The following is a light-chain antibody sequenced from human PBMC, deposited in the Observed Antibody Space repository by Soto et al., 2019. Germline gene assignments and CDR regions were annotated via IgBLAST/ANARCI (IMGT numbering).Light chain of an antibody. CDR1: QNIYSN. J-gene: IGKJ1*01. CDR3: LQCHNLWA. CDR2: RAS. Sequence: ILMTQSPASLSVSPGERATLSCRASQNIYSNIAWYQQRPGQAPRLLIYRASTRATGVPARFSGSGSGTVFTLTISSLQSEDFTVYSCLQCHNLWALGQGTKVDIK. V-gene: IGKV3-15*01.